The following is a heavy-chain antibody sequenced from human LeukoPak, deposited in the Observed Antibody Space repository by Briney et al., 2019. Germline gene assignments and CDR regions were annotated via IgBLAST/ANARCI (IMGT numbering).Heavy chain of an antibody. CDR2: ISNSDDST. Sequence: GGSLRLSCAASGFTFSTYAMSWVRQAPGKGLEWVSTISNSDDSTYYADSVKGRFTISRDNSENTLYLQMNSLRAEDTAVYYCASFDDRGTWGQGTLVTVSS. V-gene: IGHV3-23*01. CDR1: GFTFSTYA. D-gene: IGHD3-10*01. J-gene: IGHJ5*02. CDR3: ASFDDRGT.